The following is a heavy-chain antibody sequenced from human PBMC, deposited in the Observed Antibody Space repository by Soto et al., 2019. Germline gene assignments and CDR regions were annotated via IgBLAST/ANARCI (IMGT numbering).Heavy chain of an antibody. CDR3: ARDSKVVAATFGMDV. CDR2: ISAYNGNT. J-gene: IGHJ6*02. V-gene: IGHV1-18*01. CDR1: SYTFTSYG. D-gene: IGHD2-15*01. Sequence: SVKVSCKASSYTFTSYGISWVRQAPVQGLEWMGWISAYNGNTNYAQKLQGRVTMTTDTSTSTAYMELRSLRSDDTAVYYCARDSKVVAATFGMDVWGQGTTVTVSS.